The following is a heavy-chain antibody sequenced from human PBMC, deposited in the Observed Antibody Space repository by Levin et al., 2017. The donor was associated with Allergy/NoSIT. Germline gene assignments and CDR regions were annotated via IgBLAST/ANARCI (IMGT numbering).Heavy chain of an antibody. Sequence: SCAASGCTFNDYAMHWVRQAPGKGLEWVSRISWDSVSINYADSVKGRFTISRDNAKNSLYLQMNSLRAEDTALYYCAKGNAIGGSGWGPQSSFDIWGQGTMVTVSS. CDR1: GCTFNDYA. V-gene: IGHV3-9*01. D-gene: IGHD2-15*01. CDR3: AKGNAIGGSGWGPQSSFDI. CDR2: ISWDSVSI. J-gene: IGHJ3*02.